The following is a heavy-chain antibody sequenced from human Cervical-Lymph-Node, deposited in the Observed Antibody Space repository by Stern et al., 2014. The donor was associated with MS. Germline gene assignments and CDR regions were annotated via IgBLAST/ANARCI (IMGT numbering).Heavy chain of an antibody. J-gene: IGHJ4*02. Sequence: QMQLVQSGTKMQKPGASVKVSCKASGYTFTAFFIHWVRQVPGQGLEWMGRLNPNSSDPTYAQNFQDRVTLTRDTSIGTAYRELSRLSSADTAVYYCAREATRIVVGIDYWGQGTQVTVPS. D-gene: IGHD3-22*01. CDR1: GYTFTAFF. CDR2: LNPNSSDP. CDR3: AREATRIVVGIDY. V-gene: IGHV1-2*06.